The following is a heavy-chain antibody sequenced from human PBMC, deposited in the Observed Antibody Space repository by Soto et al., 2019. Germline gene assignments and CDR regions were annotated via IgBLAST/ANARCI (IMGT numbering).Heavy chain of an antibody. V-gene: IGHV1-18*01. CDR3: ARDGSSGYYYGY. CDR1: GYTFTSYG. J-gene: IGHJ4*02. Sequence: GSVKVSCKASGYTFTSYGISWVRQAPGQGLQWMGWISAYNGNTNYAQKLQGRVSITTDTSTSTAYMELRSLRSDDTAVYYCARDGSSGYYYGYWGQGTLVTVSS. D-gene: IGHD3-22*01. CDR2: ISAYNGNT.